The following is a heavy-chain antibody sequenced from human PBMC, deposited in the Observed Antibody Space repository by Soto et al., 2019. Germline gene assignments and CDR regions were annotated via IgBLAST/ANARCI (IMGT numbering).Heavy chain of an antibody. V-gene: IGHV3-74*01. Sequence: AXGSLRLSCAASGVTFSTYWMHWVRQAPGKGLVWVSRIKSDGSSTSYADSVKGRFTISRDNAKNTLYLQMNSLRVEDTAVYYCARSDWFDHWGQGTLVTVSS. CDR1: GVTFSTYW. J-gene: IGHJ5*02. CDR3: ARSDWFDH. CDR2: IKSDGSST.